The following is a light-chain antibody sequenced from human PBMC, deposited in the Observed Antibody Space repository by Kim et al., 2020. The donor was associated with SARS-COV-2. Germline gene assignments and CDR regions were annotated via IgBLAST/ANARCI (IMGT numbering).Light chain of an antibody. Sequence: ATINCKSRQSVFYRSESKNSFAWCPQRPGHPPKVLIYWASTRASGVPHRFSGGGSGADFSLTVSGLQAEDMAVYSCQQTYTAPPTFGQGTKVDIK. CDR1: QSVFYRSESKNS. CDR2: WAS. V-gene: IGKV4-1*01. CDR3: QQTYTAPPT. J-gene: IGKJ1*01.